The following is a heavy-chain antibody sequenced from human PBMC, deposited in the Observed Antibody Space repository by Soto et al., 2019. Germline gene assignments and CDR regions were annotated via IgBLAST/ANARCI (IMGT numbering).Heavy chain of an antibody. V-gene: IGHV3-23*01. CDR1: AFTFSSYA. CDR2: VSGSGDST. Sequence: EVQLLESGGGLAQPGGSLRLSCAASAFTFSSYAMSWVRQAPGKGLEWVSAVSGSGDSTYYADSVKGRFTISRDNSKTTLDLQMNSLRAEDTAVYYCAKGRASDCPGCTQDYWGQGTLVTVSS. CDR3: AKGRASDCPGCTQDY. J-gene: IGHJ4*02. D-gene: IGHD2-21*02.